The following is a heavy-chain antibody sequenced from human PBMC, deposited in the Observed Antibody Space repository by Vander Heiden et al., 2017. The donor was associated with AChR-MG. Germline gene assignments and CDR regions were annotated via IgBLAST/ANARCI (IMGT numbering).Heavy chain of an antibody. Sequence: EVQLVESGGVVVQPGGSLRLSCAASGFTFGDYTMHWVRQAPGKGLEWVSLISWDGASTYYADSVKGRFTISRDNSKNSLYLQMNSLRSDDTALYYCAKDGGDYGNDYWGQGTLVTVSS. CDR1: GFTFGDYT. V-gene: IGHV3-43*01. D-gene: IGHD4-17*01. J-gene: IGHJ4*02. CDR3: AKDGGDYGNDY. CDR2: ISWDGAST.